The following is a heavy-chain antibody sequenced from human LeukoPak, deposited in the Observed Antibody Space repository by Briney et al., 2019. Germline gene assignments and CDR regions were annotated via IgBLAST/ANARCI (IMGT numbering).Heavy chain of an antibody. V-gene: IGHV3-23*01. J-gene: IGHJ4*02. D-gene: IGHD3-10*01. CDR1: EFSFSRYA. CDR3: AKGILYYGSGSYDYFDY. Sequence: PSGGSLRLSCAASEFSFSRYAMIWVRQAPGKGLEWVSFINGRGSSTYYGDSVKGRFTISRDNSRNTLYLQMNSLRAEDTAVYYCAKGILYYGSGSYDYFDYWGQGTLVTVSS. CDR2: INGRGSST.